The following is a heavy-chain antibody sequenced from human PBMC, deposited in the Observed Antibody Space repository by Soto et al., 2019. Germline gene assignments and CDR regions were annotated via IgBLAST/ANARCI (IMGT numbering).Heavy chain of an antibody. CDR1: GYTFTGYY. CDR2: INPNSGGT. D-gene: IGHD4-17*01. J-gene: IGHJ4*02. Sequence: GASVKVSCKASGYTFTGYYMHWVRQAPGQGLEWMGWINPNSGGTNYAQRFQGWVTMTRDTSISTAYMELSRLRSDDTAVYYCASGPMTTVTTLDYWGQGTLVTVSS. CDR3: ASGPMTTVTTLDY. V-gene: IGHV1-2*04.